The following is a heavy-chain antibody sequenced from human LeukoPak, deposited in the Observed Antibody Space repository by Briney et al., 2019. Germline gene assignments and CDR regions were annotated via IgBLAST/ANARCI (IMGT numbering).Heavy chain of an antibody. J-gene: IGHJ4*02. CDR3: ARWELSGRVMERLSWIDH. Sequence: GGSLRLSCAASGFTFDDFGMTWVRQAPGKGLEWVSGINWNGGGTGYADSVKGRFTISRDNAKKIPYLQINSLRVEDTAVYYCARWELSGRVMERLSWIDHWGQGALVTVSS. CDR2: INWNGGGT. V-gene: IGHV3-20*04. D-gene: IGHD3-16*02. CDR1: GFTFDDFG.